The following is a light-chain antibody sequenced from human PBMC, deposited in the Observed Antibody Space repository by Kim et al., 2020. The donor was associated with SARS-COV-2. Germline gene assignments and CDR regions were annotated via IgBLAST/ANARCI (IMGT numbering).Light chain of an antibody. Sequence: SYELTQPTSVSVSPGQTASITCSGDKLGDKYACWYQQKPGQSPVLVIYQDSKRPSGIPERFSGSKSGNTATLTISGTQAMDEADYYCQAWDSSTEVFGTG. CDR3: QAWDSSTEV. J-gene: IGLJ1*01. V-gene: IGLV3-1*01. CDR1: KLGDKY. CDR2: QDS.